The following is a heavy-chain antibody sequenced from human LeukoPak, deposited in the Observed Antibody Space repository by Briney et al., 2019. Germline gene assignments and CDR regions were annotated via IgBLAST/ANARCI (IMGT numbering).Heavy chain of an antibody. V-gene: IGHV4-59*01. CDR3: ARAGVMGAAGLFDY. CDR2: IDYSGNT. D-gene: IGHD6-13*01. J-gene: IGHJ4*02. CDR1: GGSISTYY. Sequence: SETLSLTCSVSGGSISTYYWSWIRQPPEQGLEWIGYIDYSGNTDYNPSLESRVTISVDMSKNQFFLKVNSVTAADTAVYHCARAGVMGAAGLFDYWGPGTLVTVSS.